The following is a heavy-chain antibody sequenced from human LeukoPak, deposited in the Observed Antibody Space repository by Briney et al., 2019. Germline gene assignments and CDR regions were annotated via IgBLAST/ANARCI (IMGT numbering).Heavy chain of an antibody. J-gene: IGHJ4*02. V-gene: IGHV1-2*02. D-gene: IGHD5-24*01. CDR1: GYTFTGYY. Sequence: ASVKVSCKASGYTFTGYYIHWVRQAPGQGLEWMGWINPNSGDTNYAQNFQGRVTMTGDTSINTAYMELSSLRSEDTAVYYCARNRDGYNQYFDYWGQGTLVTVSS. CDR2: INPNSGDT. CDR3: ARNRDGYNQYFDY.